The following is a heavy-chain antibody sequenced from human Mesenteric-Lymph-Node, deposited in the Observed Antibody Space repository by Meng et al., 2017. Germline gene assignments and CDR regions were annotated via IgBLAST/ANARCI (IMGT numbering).Heavy chain of an antibody. V-gene: IGHV6-1*01. CDR2: TYYRSKWFN. J-gene: IGHJ6*02. Sequence: SQTLSLTCAISGDSVSSNSAIWNWIRQSPSRGLEWLGRTYYRSKWFNDYAVSVKSRIIINPDTSKNLSSLQLNSVTPDDTAVYFCARQKSTPGVYFGMDVWGQGTTVTVSS. CDR3: ARQKSTPGVYFGMDV. CDR1: GDSVSSNSAI. D-gene: IGHD3-10*01.